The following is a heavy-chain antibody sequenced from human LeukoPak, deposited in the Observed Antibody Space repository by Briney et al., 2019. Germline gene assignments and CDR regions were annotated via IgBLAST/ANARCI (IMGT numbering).Heavy chain of an antibody. CDR2: INPNSGGT. Sequence: GASVKVSCKASGYTFTGYYMHWVRQAPGQGLEWMGWINPNSGGTNYAQKFQGRVTMTRDTSISTAYMELSRLRSDDTAVYYCARDPASTLMTTVTRDRFDPWGQGTLVTVSS. CDR3: ARDPASTLMTTVTRDRFDP. V-gene: IGHV1-2*02. J-gene: IGHJ5*02. CDR1: GYTFTGYY. D-gene: IGHD4-17*01.